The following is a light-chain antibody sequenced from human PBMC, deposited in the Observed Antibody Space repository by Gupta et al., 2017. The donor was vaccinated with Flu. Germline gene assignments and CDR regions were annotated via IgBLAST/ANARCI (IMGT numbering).Light chain of an antibody. Sequence: PGKNGTSSCSGSRSKIGSNYVAWYQQLPGTAPKLLIYENNTRPSGIPDRFSGSKSGTSATLGITGRQAGDEDDYYCAAGGGRLVFGGGTKLTVL. CDR2: ENN. J-gene: IGLJ3*02. V-gene: IGLV1-51*02. CDR3: AAGGGRLV. CDR1: RSKIGSNY.